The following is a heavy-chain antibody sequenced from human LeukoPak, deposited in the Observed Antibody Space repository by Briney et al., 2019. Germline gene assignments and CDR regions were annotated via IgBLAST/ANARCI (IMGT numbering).Heavy chain of an antibody. D-gene: IGHD6-13*01. CDR1: GGTFSSYA. CDR2: INPSGGST. J-gene: IGHJ5*02. Sequence: ASVKVSCKASGGTFSSYAISWVRQAPGQGLEWMGIINPSGGSTSYAQKFQGRVTMTRDTSTSTVYMELSSLRSEDTAVYYCAREVAAAGNWFDPWGQGTLVTVSS. CDR3: AREVAAAGNWFDP. V-gene: IGHV1-46*01.